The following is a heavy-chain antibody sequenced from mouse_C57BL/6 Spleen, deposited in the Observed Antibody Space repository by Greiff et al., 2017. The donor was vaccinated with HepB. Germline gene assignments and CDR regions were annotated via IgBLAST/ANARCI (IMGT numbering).Heavy chain of an antibody. V-gene: IGHV5-9-1*02. CDR2: ISSGGDYI. Sequence: DVHLVESGEGLVKPGGSLKLSCAASGFTFSSYAMSWVRQTPEKRLEWVAYISSGGDYIYYADTVKGRFTISRDNARNTLYLQMSSLKSEDTAMYYCTRAYYGSPFDYWGQGTTLTVSS. CDR3: TRAYYGSPFDY. CDR1: GFTFSSYA. D-gene: IGHD1-1*01. J-gene: IGHJ2*01.